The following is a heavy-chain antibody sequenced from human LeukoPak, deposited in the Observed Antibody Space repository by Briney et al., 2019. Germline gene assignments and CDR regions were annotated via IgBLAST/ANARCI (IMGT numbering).Heavy chain of an antibody. J-gene: IGHJ4*02. Sequence: GGSLRLSCAASGFTFSSYALSLVRQAPGKGLEWVSGISGSGGSTYYADSVKGRFTISRDNSKNTLYLQMSSLRAEDTAVYYCARGRGGPTGLNYFDYWGQGTLVTVSS. CDR3: ARGRGGPTGLNYFDY. V-gene: IGHV3-23*01. CDR2: ISGSGGST. CDR1: GFTFSSYA. D-gene: IGHD1-1*01.